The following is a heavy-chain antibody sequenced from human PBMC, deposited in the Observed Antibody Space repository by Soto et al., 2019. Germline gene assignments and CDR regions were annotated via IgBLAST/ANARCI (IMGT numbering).Heavy chain of an antibody. V-gene: IGHV1-18*04. CDR2: ISAYNGNT. CDR3: ARDSGALGYCSGGSCYADY. CDR1: GYTFTSYG. J-gene: IGHJ4*02. Sequence: QVQLVQSGAEVKKPGASVKVSCKASGYTFTSYGISWVRQAPGQGLEWMGWISAYNGNTNYAQKLQGRVTMTTDTPTSTAYMELRRLRSDDTAVYYCARDSGALGYCSGGSCYADYWGQGTLVTVSS. D-gene: IGHD2-15*01.